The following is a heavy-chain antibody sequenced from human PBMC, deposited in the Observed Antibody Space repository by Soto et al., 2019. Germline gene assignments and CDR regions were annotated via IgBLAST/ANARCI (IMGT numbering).Heavy chain of an antibody. CDR1: GFTFSSYG. J-gene: IGHJ6*02. V-gene: IGHV3-33*01. D-gene: IGHD5-12*01. CDR2: VWYDGGNK. CDR3: VRAAVYSGNDYVCCFGMDV. Sequence: QVQLVESGGGVVQPGRSLRLSCAASGFTFSSYGMHWVRQAPGKGLEWVALVWYDGGNKYYADSVKGRFTISRDNSKNTLYLQTNSLRDEDTAVYYCVRAAVYSGNDYVCCFGMDVWGQGTTVTVSS.